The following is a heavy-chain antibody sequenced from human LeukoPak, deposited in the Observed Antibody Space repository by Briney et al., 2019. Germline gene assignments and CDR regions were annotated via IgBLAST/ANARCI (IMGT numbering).Heavy chain of an antibody. CDR2: INHSGHA. V-gene: IGHV4-34*01. CDR3: AREKWRSGQTH. J-gene: IGHJ4*02. D-gene: IGHD2-15*01. CDR1: GGSFSGYD. Sequence: PSETLSLTCAVYGGSFSGYDWTWIRQPPGKGLEWIGEINHSGHAKYKPSLTSRVSMSVDASKNQFSLKLTSVTAADTAVYYCAREKWRSGQTHWGQGTLVTVSS.